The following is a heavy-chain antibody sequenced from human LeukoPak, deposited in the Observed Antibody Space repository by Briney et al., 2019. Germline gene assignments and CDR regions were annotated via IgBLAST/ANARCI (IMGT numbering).Heavy chain of an antibody. CDR2: IYYSGST. CDR3: ASERWDQLGGGY. D-gene: IGHD3-16*01. J-gene: IGHJ4*02. Sequence: PSETLSLTCTVSGGSISSSSYYWGWIRQPPGKGLEWIGSIYYSGSTYYNPSLKSRVTISVDTSKNQFSLKLSSVTAADTAVYYCASERWDQLGGGYWGQGTLVTVSS. CDR1: GGSISSSSYY. V-gene: IGHV4-39*01.